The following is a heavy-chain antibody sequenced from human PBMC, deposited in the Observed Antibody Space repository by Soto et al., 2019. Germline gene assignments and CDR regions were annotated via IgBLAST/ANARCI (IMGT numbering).Heavy chain of an antibody. Sequence: EVQLLESGGALVQPGGSLRLSCEASGFTYVKYAMSWVRQAPGKGLEWVSGISGDAGRTFYADSVKGRFTISRDNSKNTLYLQMNSLRVEDTALYYCVKDTVVVINGGDLDYWGQGTLVTVSS. D-gene: IGHD3-22*01. V-gene: IGHV3-23*01. CDR2: ISGDAGRT. CDR1: GFTYVKYA. J-gene: IGHJ4*02. CDR3: VKDTVVVINGGDLDY.